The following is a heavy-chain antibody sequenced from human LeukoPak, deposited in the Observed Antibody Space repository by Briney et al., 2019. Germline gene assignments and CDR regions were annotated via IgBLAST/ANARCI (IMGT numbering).Heavy chain of an antibody. J-gene: IGHJ3*02. Sequence: SVKVSCKASRGTFSRYVISGVRQAAGLELEGMGGIMPIFGTANYAQKFQGRVTINADKSTSTAYMELSSLRSEDTAVYYCARDRNSGSYLDAFDIWGQGTMVTVSS. CDR3: ARDRNSGSYLDAFDI. CDR1: RGTFSRYV. CDR2: IMPIFGTA. V-gene: IGHV1-69*06. D-gene: IGHD1-26*01.